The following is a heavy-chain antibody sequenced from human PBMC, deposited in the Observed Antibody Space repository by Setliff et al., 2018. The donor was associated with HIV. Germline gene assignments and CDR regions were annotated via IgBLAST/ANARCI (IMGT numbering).Heavy chain of an antibody. V-gene: IGHV3-21*01. Sequence: PGGSLRLSCAASGFTFSSYAMSWVSQAPGKGLEWVSYISSSSSYTHYADSVKGRFTISRDNVKNSLYLQMNSLTAEDTAVYYCARDVSWRVRTYIDYWGQGALVTVSS. CDR1: GFTFSSYA. CDR3: ARDVSWRVRTYIDY. CDR2: ISSSSSYT. J-gene: IGHJ4*02. D-gene: IGHD3-3*01.